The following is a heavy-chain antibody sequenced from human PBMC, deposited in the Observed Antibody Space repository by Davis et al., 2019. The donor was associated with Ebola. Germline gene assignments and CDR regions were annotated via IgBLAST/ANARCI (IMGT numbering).Heavy chain of an antibody. D-gene: IGHD2-2*01. CDR1: GGTFSSYA. CDR2: IIPILGIP. CDR3: ARDKDIVVVPDDKDGKYYYYGMDV. J-gene: IGHJ6*02. Sequence: AASVKVSCKTSGGTFSSYAISWVRQAPGQGLEWMGRIIPILGIPNYAQKFQGRVTITADKSTSKAYMELSSLRSEDPAVYYCARDKDIVVVPDDKDGKYYYYGMDVWGQGTTVTVSS. V-gene: IGHV1-69*04.